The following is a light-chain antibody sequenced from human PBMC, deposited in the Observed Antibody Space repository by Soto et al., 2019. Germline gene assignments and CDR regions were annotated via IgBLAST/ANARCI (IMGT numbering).Light chain of an antibody. J-gene: IGKJ1*01. Sequence: EIVLTQSPGTLSLSPGERATLSCRASQSVSSYLAWYQQKPGQAPRLLIYDASTRATGISARFSGSGSGTDFTLTISSLEPEDFAMYYCQQRSNWPVTFGQGTKADIK. CDR1: QSVSSY. CDR2: DAS. CDR3: QQRSNWPVT. V-gene: IGKV3-11*01.